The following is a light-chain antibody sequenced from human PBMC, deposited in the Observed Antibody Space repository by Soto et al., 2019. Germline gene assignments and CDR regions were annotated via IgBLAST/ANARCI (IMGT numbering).Light chain of an antibody. Sequence: DILMTQSPSSVSASVGDTVTITCRARQGIRSYLAWYQQRPGTAPILLIHSASTLQDGVPSRFSGSGSGTDFTLTISSLQPEDSANYYCQQANFFPLTFGGGTKVEI. CDR3: QQANFFPLT. V-gene: IGKV1D-12*01. J-gene: IGKJ4*01. CDR2: SAS. CDR1: QGIRSY.